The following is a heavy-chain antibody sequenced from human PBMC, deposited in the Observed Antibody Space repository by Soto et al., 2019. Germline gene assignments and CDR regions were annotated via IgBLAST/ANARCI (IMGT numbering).Heavy chain of an antibody. CDR3: ARESPGAVVGYYYYRMDV. CDR1: GGSISSYY. V-gene: IGHV4-59*01. D-gene: IGHD2-15*01. Sequence: TLSLTCNVSGGSISSYYWSWIRQPPGKGLEWIGYVFYSGSINYNPSLKSRVTISVDTSKNQFSLKLSSVTAADTAVYYCARESPGAVVGYYYYRMDVWGQGTTVTVSS. CDR2: VFYSGSI. J-gene: IGHJ6*02.